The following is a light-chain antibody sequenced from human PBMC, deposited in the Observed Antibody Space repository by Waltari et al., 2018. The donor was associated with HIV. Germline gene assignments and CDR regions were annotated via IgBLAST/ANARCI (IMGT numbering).Light chain of an antibody. Sequence: QSVLTQPPSVSGTPGQRVTISCSGSSSNIGDNAVSWYQQFPGTAPKLLIYSNNQRPSGVPDRCSGSKSGTSASLAISGLQSEDEADYYCATLDDSLNGPVFGGGTKVTVL. V-gene: IGLV1-44*01. CDR1: SSNIGDNA. J-gene: IGLJ2*01. CDR2: SNN. CDR3: ATLDDSLNGPV.